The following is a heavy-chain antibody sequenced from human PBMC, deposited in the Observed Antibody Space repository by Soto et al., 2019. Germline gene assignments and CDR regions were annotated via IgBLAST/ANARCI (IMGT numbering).Heavy chain of an antibody. J-gene: IGHJ6*02. CDR1: RGTLSNSA. CDR3: ATGRIVVVGSRAYYGMDV. V-gene: IGHV1-69*19. D-gene: IGHD3-22*01. CDR2: IIPVFGIV. Sequence: QLQLAQSGADVKKAGSSVKVSCKASRGTLSNSAFSWVRQAPGQGLEWMGGIIPVFGIVNYAQKFQDRVTITADESTSTAYMELRSLRSEDTAVYFCATGRIVVVGSRAYYGMDVWGQGTTVTV.